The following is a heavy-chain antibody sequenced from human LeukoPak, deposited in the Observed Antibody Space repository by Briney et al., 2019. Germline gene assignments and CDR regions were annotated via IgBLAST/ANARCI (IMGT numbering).Heavy chain of an antibody. CDR1: GFTFSDSY. CDR3: ARAAGEMATIRY. V-gene: IGHV3-11*04. J-gene: IGHJ4*02. D-gene: IGHD5-24*01. CDR2: MSGSSSDV. Sequence: GGSLRLSCAASGFTFSDSYMTWIRQAPGKGLELLSYMSGSSSDVNYIDSVRGRFTISRDNAKNSLYLHMNSLRGEDTAVYYCARAAGEMATIRYWGQGTLVTGSS.